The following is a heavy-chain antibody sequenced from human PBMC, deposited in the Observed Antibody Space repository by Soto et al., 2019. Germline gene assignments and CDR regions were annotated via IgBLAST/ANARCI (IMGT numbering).Heavy chain of an antibody. Sequence: GSLRLSCAASGFTFSSYAMSWVRQAPGKGVEWVSAISGSGGSTYYADSVKGRFTISRDNSKNTLYLQMNSLRAEDTAVYYCAKERSISLYYYGSGSSTGMDVWGQGTTVTVSS. J-gene: IGHJ6*02. CDR3: AKERSISLYYYGSGSSTGMDV. V-gene: IGHV3-23*01. CDR2: ISGSGGST. D-gene: IGHD3-10*01. CDR1: GFTFSSYA.